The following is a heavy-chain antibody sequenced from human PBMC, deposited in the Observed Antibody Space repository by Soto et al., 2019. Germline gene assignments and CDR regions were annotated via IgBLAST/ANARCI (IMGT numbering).Heavy chain of an antibody. Sequence: PGGSLRLSCAASGFTFDDYAMHWVRQAPGKGLEWVSGISWNSGSIGYADSVKGRFTISRDNAKNSLYLQMNSLRAEDTALYYCAKGFGRLTYCGGDCFIPGAFDIWGQGTMVTVSS. CDR1: GFTFDDYA. V-gene: IGHV3-9*01. CDR3: AKGFGRLTYCGGDCFIPGAFDI. J-gene: IGHJ3*02. D-gene: IGHD2-21*01. CDR2: ISWNSGSI.